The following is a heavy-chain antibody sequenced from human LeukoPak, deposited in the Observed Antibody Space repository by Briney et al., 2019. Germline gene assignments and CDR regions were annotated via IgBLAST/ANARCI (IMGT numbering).Heavy chain of an antibody. CDR1: GFTLNTYW. CDR3: ATSEGY. J-gene: IGHJ4*02. CDR2: IKQDGRDT. Sequence: PGGSLRLSCAASGFTLNTYWMSWVRQAPGKGLEWVANIKQDGRDTYYVDSVKGRFTISRDNAKNSLNLQMNSLRAEDTAMYYCATSEGYWGQGTLVTVSS. V-gene: IGHV3-7*03.